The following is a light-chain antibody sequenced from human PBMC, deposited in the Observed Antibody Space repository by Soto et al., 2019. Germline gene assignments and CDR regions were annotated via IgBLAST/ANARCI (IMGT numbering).Light chain of an antibody. V-gene: IGKV1-5*03. CDR3: QQYYSYPRA. J-gene: IGKJ1*01. CDR1: QSISSW. Sequence: DIQMTQSPSTLPASVGDRVTITCRASQSISSWLAWYQQKPGKAPNLLIYKASSLESGVPSRFSGSGSETEFTLTISSLQPDDFATYYCQQYYSYPRAFGQGTKVEIK. CDR2: KAS.